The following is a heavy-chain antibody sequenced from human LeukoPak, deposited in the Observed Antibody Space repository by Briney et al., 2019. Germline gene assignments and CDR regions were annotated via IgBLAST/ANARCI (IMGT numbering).Heavy chain of an antibody. CDR2: INPDTGDT. Sequence: GASVKVSCKASAYSFTGYFLHRVRQAPGQGLEWMGRINPDTGDTNYAQKFQGRVTMPRDTSISTAYMELTSLRSDDTAMYYCAKASRTIFGVVIVVGRPSDAFDVWGQGTMVTVSS. CDR3: AKASRTIFGVVIVVGRPSDAFDV. V-gene: IGHV1-2*06. CDR1: AYSFTGYF. J-gene: IGHJ3*01. D-gene: IGHD3-3*01.